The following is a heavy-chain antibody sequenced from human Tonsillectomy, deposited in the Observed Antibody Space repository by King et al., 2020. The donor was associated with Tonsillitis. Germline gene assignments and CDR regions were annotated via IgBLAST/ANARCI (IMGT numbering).Heavy chain of an antibody. Sequence: VQLVESGGGVVQPGRSLRLSCAASGFTFSNYDIYWVRQAPGKGLEWVGVIWYDGSNKYYTDSVKGRFTISRDNSNSTLYLQMNSLRAEDTAIYYCARDSCGGGSCFYFDYWGQGTLVTVSS. D-gene: IGHD2-15*01. V-gene: IGHV3-33*01. CDR3: ARDSCGGGSCFYFDY. J-gene: IGHJ4*02. CDR1: GFTFSNYD. CDR2: IWYDGSNK.